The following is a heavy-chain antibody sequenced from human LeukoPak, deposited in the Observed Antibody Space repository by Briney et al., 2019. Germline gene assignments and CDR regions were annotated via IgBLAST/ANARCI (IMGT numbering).Heavy chain of an antibody. CDR3: ARVMSRDGYNPAFDI. V-gene: IGHV4-4*07. Sequence: SETLSLTCTVSGGSISSYYWSWIRQPAGKGLEWIGRIYTSGSTNYNPSLKSRVTMSVDTSKNQFSLKLSSVTAADTAVYYCARVMSRDGYNPAFDIWGQGTMVTVSS. CDR1: GGSISSYY. J-gene: IGHJ3*02. CDR2: IYTSGST. D-gene: IGHD5-24*01.